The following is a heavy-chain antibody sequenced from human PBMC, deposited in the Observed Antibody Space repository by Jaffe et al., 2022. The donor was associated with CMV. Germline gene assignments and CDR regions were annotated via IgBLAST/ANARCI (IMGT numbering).Heavy chain of an antibody. J-gene: IGHJ6*03. Sequence: QVQLQQWGAGLLKPSETLSLTCAVYGGSFSGYYWSWIRQPPGKGLEWIGEINHSGSTNYNPSLKSRVTISVDTSKNQFSLKLSSVTAADTAVYYCARGGGYSSGWYDRGYYYYMDVWGKGTTVTVSS. D-gene: IGHD6-19*01. V-gene: IGHV4-34*01. CDR2: INHSGST. CDR1: GGSFSGYY. CDR3: ARGGGYSSGWYDRGYYYYMDV.